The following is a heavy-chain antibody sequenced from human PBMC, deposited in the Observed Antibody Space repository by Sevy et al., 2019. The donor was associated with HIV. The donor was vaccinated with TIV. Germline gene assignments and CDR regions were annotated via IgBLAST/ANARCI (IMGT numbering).Heavy chain of an antibody. Sequence: GGSLRLSCAASGFTSSSYAMSWVRQPPGRGLEWVSTLSDSGVSTYYADSVKGRFTISRDNSKNILYLQMNSLRAEDTAVYYCARDLATSATGTLFDYWGQGTLVTVSS. CDR1: GFTSSSYA. CDR3: ARDLATSATGTLFDY. D-gene: IGHD3-9*01. V-gene: IGHV3-23*01. J-gene: IGHJ4*02. CDR2: LSDSGVST.